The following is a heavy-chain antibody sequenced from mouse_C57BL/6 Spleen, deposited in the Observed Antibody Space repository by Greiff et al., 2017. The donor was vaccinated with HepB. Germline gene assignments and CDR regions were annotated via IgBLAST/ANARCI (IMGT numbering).Heavy chain of an antibody. Sequence: VQLQQSGPELVKPGASVKIPCKASGYTFTDYNMDWVKQSHGKSLEWIGDINPNNGGTIYNQKFKGKATLTVDKSSSTAYMELRSLTSEDTAVYYCARRGITTVTGAMDYWGQGTSVTVSS. D-gene: IGHD1-1*01. CDR2: INPNNGGT. CDR3: ARRGITTVTGAMDY. CDR1: GYTFTDYN. J-gene: IGHJ4*01. V-gene: IGHV1-18*01.